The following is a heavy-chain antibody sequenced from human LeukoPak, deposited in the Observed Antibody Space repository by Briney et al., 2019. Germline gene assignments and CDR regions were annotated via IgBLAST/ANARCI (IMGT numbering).Heavy chain of an antibody. CDR1: GFTFSSYA. V-gene: IGHV3-23*01. D-gene: IGHD3-22*01. J-gene: IGHJ5*02. CDR3: AKDYDSSGYYYSARNWFDP. CDR2: ISGSGGST. Sequence: GGSLRLSCAASGFTFSSYAMSWVRQAPGKGLEWVSAISGSGGSTYYADSVKGRFTISRDNSKNTLYLQMNSLRAEDTAVYYCAKDYDSSGYYYSARNWFDPWGQGTLVTVSS.